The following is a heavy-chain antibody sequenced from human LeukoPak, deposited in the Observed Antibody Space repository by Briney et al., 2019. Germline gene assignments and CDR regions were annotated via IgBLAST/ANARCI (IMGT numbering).Heavy chain of an antibody. Sequence: KPSETLSLTCTVSGGSISSYYWSWIRQPPGKGLEWIGHIYYSGSANYNPSLKSRVTISVDTSKNQFSLKLTSVTAADTAVYYCARGFGDWGLSWFDPWGQGTLVTVSS. D-gene: IGHD3-10*01. CDR2: IYYSGSA. V-gene: IGHV4-59*01. CDR3: ARGFGDWGLSWFDP. CDR1: GGSISSYY. J-gene: IGHJ5*02.